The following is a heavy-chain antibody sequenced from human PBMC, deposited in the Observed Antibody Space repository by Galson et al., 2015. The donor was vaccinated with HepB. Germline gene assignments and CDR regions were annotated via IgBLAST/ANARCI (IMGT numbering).Heavy chain of an antibody. D-gene: IGHD1-1*01. J-gene: IGHJ5*02. CDR1: GFTFSSYA. CDR2: ISYDGSNK. Sequence: SLRLSCAASGFTFSSYAMHWVRQAPGKGLEWVAVISYDGSNKYYADSVKGRFTISRDNSKNTLYLQMNSLRAEDTAVYYCARGSNWNDPNNWFDPWGQGTLVTVSS. CDR3: ARGSNWNDPNNWFDP. V-gene: IGHV3-30*04.